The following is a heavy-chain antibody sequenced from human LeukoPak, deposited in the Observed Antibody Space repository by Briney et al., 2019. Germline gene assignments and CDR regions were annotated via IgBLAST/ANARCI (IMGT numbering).Heavy chain of an antibody. CDR2: ISGSGGST. CDR3: AKVPSYPYDSSGSAFDY. J-gene: IGHJ4*02. V-gene: IGHV3-23*01. Sequence: GGSLRLSCAASGFTFINYAMSWVRQAPGEGLEWVSAISGSGGSTYYADSVKGRFSISRDNSKNTLYLQMDSLRAEDTAVYYCAKVPSYPYDSSGSAFDYWGQGTLVTVSS. D-gene: IGHD3-22*01. CDR1: GFTFINYA.